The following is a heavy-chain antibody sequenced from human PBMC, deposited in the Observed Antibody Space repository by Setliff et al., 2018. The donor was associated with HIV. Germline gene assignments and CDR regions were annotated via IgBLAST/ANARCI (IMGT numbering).Heavy chain of an antibody. D-gene: IGHD3-10*01. CDR3: ARLDDSGSYYENAFDI. CDR2: IHYSGSN. Sequence: PSETLSLTCTVSGASISSYSWSWIRQSPGKRLEWIGYIHYSGSNVYSPSFKSRVSMSIDTSNDQFSLKLRSVTAADRAVYYCARLDDSGSYYENAFDIWGQGTTVTVSS. CDR1: GASISSYS. J-gene: IGHJ3*02. V-gene: IGHV4-59*01.